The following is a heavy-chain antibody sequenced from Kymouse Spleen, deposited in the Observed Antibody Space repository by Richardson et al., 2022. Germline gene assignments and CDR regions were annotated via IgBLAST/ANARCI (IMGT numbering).Heavy chain of an antibody. CDR3: ARRYYDSSGYWPSYYYYYYGMDV. CDR1: GFTFSSYW. CDR2: IKQDGSEK. D-gene: IGHD3-22*01. Sequence: EVQLVESGGGLVQPGGSLRLSCAASGFTFSSYWMSWVRQAPGKGLEWVANIKQDGSEKYYVDSVKGRFTISRDNAKNSLYLQMNSLRAEDTAVYYCARRYYDSSGYWPSYYYYYYGMDVWGQGTTVTVSS. J-gene: IGHJ6*02. V-gene: IGHV3-7*01.